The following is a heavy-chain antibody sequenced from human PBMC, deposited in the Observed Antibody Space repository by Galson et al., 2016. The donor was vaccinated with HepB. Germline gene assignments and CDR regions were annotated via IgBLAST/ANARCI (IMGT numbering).Heavy chain of an antibody. CDR1: GFTLNSYV. CDR3: ARHNWDDAGVASFDY. V-gene: IGHV3-33*01. CDR2: IWYDGSNK. J-gene: IGHJ4*02. D-gene: IGHD1-20*01. Sequence: SLRLSCAVSGFTLNSYVMHWVRQAPGKGLEWVAYIWYDGSNKNYADSVKGRFTISRDTSKNTLFLHMNSLRADDTAVYYCARHNWDDAGVASFDYWGQGTLVIVSS.